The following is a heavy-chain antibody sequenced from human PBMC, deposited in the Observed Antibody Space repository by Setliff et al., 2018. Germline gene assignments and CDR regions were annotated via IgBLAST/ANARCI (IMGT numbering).Heavy chain of an antibody. CDR3: AAAPAGSDVFDM. Sequence: GGSLRLSCAASGFSFSGSAVYWVRQASVKGLEWIGRIRGRTDNYATAYAASVRGRFTISRDDSKNTAYLQVNSLKTEDTAVYYCAAAPAGSDVFDMWGQGTMVTVSS. D-gene: IGHD6-13*01. CDR2: IRGRTDNYAT. CDR1: GFSFSGSA. V-gene: IGHV3-73*01. J-gene: IGHJ3*02.